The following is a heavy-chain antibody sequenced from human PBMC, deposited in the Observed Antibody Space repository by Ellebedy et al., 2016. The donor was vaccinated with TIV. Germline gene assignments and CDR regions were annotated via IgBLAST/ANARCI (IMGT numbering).Heavy chain of an antibody. V-gene: IGHV3-74*01. CDR2: INTDGSST. Sequence: GESLKISCAASGFTFSTYWMHWVRHAPGKGLMWVSRINTDGSSTGYADSVKGRFTISRDNAKNTLYLQMHGLKAEDTAVYYCAREVWYPASWGQGTLVTVSS. CDR3: AREVWYPAS. J-gene: IGHJ4*02. D-gene: IGHD6-13*01. CDR1: GFTFSTYW.